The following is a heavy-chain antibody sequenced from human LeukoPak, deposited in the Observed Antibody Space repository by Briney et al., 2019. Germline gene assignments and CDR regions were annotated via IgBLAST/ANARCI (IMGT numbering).Heavy chain of an antibody. V-gene: IGHV4-34*01. D-gene: IGHD5-18*01. CDR1: GGSFSGYY. J-gene: IGHJ5*02. Sequence: SETLSLTCAVYGGSFSGYYWSWIRQPPGRGLEWIGEFNLGGGTNYNPSLKSRLTISVDASKSQVSLKLSSVTPVDTAVYYCASVDTAMVTAVRWFDPWGQGTLVTVSS. CDR2: FNLGGGT. CDR3: ASVDTAMVTAVRWFDP.